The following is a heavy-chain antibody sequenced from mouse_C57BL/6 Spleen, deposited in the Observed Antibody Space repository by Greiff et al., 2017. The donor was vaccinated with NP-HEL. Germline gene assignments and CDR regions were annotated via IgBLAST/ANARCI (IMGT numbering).Heavy chain of an antibody. Sequence: VHLVESGPGLVQPSQSLSITCTVSGFSLTSYGVHWVRQSPGKGLEWLGVIWSGGSTDYNAAFISRLSISKDNSKSQVFFKMNSLQADDTAIYYCARFPDGYYEAMDYWGQGTSVTVSS. V-gene: IGHV2-2*01. CDR1: GFSLTSYG. D-gene: IGHD2-3*01. CDR3: ARFPDGYYEAMDY. J-gene: IGHJ4*01. CDR2: IWSGGST.